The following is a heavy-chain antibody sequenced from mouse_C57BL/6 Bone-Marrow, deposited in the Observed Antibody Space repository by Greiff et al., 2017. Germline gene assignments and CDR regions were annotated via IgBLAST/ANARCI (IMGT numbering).Heavy chain of an antibody. CDR1: GYTFTSYW. CDR2: IYPGSGST. D-gene: IGHD2-3*01. V-gene: IGHV1-55*01. J-gene: IGHJ1*03. CDR3: ARRVSIYDGYYGGYFDV. Sequence: VQLQQPGAELVKPGASVKMSCKASGYTFTSYWITWVKQRPGQGLEWIGDIYPGSGSTNYNEKFKSKATLTVDTSSSTAYMQLSSLTSADSAVYYCARRVSIYDGYYGGYFDVWGTGTTVTVSS.